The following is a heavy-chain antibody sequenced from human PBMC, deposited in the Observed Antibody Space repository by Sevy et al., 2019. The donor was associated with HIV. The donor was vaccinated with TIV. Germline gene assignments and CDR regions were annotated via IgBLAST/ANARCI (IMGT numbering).Heavy chain of an antibody. V-gene: IGHV3-23*01. Sequence: GGSLRLSCAASGFTFSSYAMSWVRQAPGKGLEWVSAISPSGGTYYADSVKGRFTISRDTSKNTLYLQMNSLRAEDTAVYYCAKVPFTHAGGADFDHWGQGTLVTVSS. CDR1: GFTFSSYA. J-gene: IGHJ4*02. D-gene: IGHD2-15*01. CDR2: ISPSGGT. CDR3: AKVPFTHAGGADFDH.